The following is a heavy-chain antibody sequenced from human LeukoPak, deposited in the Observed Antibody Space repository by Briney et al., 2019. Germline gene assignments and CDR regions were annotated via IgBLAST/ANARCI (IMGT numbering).Heavy chain of an antibody. CDR3: ARGAADIVVVVAADLFDY. V-gene: IGHV1-69*04. D-gene: IGHD2-15*01. J-gene: IGHJ4*02. CDR1: GGTFSSYA. CDR2: IIPILGIA. Sequence: SVKVSCKASGGTFSSYAISWVRQAPGQGLEWMGRIIPILGIANYAQKFQGRVTITADKSTSTAYMELSSLRSEDTAVYYCARGAADIVVVVAADLFDYWGQGTLVTVSS.